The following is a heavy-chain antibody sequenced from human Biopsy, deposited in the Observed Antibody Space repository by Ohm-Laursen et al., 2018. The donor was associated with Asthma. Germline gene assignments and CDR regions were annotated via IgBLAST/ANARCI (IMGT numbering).Heavy chain of an antibody. CDR3: ARGYSGSDRIVYYYSGLEV. CDR2: LIPVLGTP. D-gene: IGHD5-12*01. CDR1: GDSFSNYA. Sequence: SVKVSCKASGDSFSNYAISWVRQAPGQGLEWMGGLIPVLGTPDHVQMFEGRVTITADESTSTAYMELSSLSSEDTAVYYYARGYSGSDRIVYYYSGLEVWGQGTTVTVSS. V-gene: IGHV1-69*13. J-gene: IGHJ6*02.